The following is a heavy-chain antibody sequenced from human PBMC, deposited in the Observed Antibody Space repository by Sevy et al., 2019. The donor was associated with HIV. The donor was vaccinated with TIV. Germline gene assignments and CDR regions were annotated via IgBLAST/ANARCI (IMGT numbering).Heavy chain of an antibody. J-gene: IGHJ6*02. D-gene: IGHD3-3*01. Sequence: ASVKVSCKASGYAFTGYYIHWVRQAPGQGLEWMGRINPISGGTDDSQKFQGRVTMTRDTSINTAYMDVSRLTSDDTAVYYCARAPTDFWTGGMAVWGQGTVVTVSS. CDR3: ARAPTDFWTGGMAV. CDR1: GYAFTGYY. V-gene: IGHV1-2*06. CDR2: INPISGGT.